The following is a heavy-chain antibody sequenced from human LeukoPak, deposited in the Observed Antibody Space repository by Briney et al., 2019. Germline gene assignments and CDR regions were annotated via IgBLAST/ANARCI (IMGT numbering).Heavy chain of an antibody. CDR2: ISSSNSYI. V-gene: IGHV3-21*01. Sequence: GGSLRLSCAASGFTFSIYTMNWVRQAPGKGLEWVSSISSSNSYIYYADSVKGRFTISRDNAKNTLNLQMNSLRAEDTAVYYCARDLGQYYDTSDNWFDPWGQGTLVTVSS. J-gene: IGHJ5*02. CDR1: GFTFSIYT. D-gene: IGHD3-22*01. CDR3: ARDLGQYYDTSDNWFDP.